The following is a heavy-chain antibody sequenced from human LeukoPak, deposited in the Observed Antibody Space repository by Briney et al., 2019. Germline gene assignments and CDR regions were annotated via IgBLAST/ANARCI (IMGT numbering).Heavy chain of an antibody. CDR1: GFTFSRSA. CDR2: ISSSGNT. V-gene: IGHV3-23*01. Sequence: GGSLRLSCAASGFTFSRSAMTWVRQTPGKGLDWVSSISSSGNTYYADSVKGRFTISGDNSKNMLYLQMNSLRAEDTAVYYCVKGRISEDGLDFWGQGTLVTVSS. D-gene: IGHD6-13*01. CDR3: VKGRISEDGLDF. J-gene: IGHJ4*02.